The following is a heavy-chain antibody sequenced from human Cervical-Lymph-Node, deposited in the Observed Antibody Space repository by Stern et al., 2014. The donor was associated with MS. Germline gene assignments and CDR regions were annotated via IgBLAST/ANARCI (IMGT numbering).Heavy chain of an antibody. D-gene: IGHD3-16*01. J-gene: IGHJ4*02. CDR1: GGSISGAGYY. Sequence: QVQLQESGPGLVKPSQTLSLTCTVSGGSISGAGYYWIWIPQHPGKGLESIGYIHYSGSTYYNPSLRSRVTISVDTSKNQFSLRLNSVTAADTALYYCARSDRLWGSFDYWGQGTLVTVSS. V-gene: IGHV4-31*03. CDR2: IHYSGST. CDR3: ARSDRLWGSFDY.